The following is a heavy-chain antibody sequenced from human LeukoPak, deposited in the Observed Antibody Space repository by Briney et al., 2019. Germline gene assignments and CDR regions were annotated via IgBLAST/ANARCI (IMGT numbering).Heavy chain of an antibody. J-gene: IGHJ4*02. D-gene: IGHD2-2*01. Sequence: PSETLSLTCAVYGGSFNPYYWSWIRQPPGKGLEWIGEINHSGSTNYNPSLKSRVTISVDTSKNQFSLKLSSVTAADTAVYYCARDCSSTSCYSNWGQGTLVTVSS. CDR2: INHSGST. CDR3: ARDCSSTSCYSN. V-gene: IGHV4-34*01. CDR1: GGSFNPYY.